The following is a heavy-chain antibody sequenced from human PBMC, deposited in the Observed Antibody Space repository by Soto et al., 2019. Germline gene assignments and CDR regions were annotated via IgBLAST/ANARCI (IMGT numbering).Heavy chain of an antibody. V-gene: IGHV3-30-3*01. CDR1: GFTFSSYA. CDR3: AREDGGNADFDS. CDR2: ISDDGSNK. J-gene: IGHJ4*02. D-gene: IGHD2-15*01. Sequence: QVQLVESGGGVVQPGRSLRLSCAASGFTFSSYAMHWVRQAPCKVLEWVAVISDDGSNKYYADSVKGRFTISRDHSRHTLYLQMNSLRAEDTAVYYCAREDGGNADFDSWGQGTLVTVSS.